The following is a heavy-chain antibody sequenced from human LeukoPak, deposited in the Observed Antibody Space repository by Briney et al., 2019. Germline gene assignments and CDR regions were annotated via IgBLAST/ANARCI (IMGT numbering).Heavy chain of an antibody. D-gene: IGHD6-19*01. V-gene: IGHV4-59*01. CDR3: ARDGVAGGFDY. CDR1: GGSIRSYY. J-gene: IGHJ4*02. Sequence: SETLSLTCTVSGGSIRSYYWNWLRQPPGKGLEWIGYIHYSGSTNHNASLKSRVTISVDTSKNQFSLKLSSVTAADTAVYYCARDGVAGGFDYWGQGTLVTVSS. CDR2: IHYSGST.